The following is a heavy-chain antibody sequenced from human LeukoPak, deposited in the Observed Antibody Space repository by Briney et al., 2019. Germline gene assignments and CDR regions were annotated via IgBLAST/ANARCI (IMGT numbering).Heavy chain of an antibody. CDR1: GDSISSGDYS. V-gene: IGHV4-30-4*07. CDR3: ARNGDDSSDYYYFDY. Sequence: SETLSLTCAVSGDSISSGDYSWSWIRQPAGKGLEWIGYIYNSGTTNYNPSLKSRVTISVDTSKNQFSLKLSSVTAADTAIYYCARNGDDSSDYYYFDYWGQGTLVTVSS. CDR2: IYNSGTT. J-gene: IGHJ4*02. D-gene: IGHD3-22*01.